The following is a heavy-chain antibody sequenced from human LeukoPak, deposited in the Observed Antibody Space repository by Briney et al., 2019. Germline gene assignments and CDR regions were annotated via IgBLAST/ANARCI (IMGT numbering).Heavy chain of an antibody. J-gene: IGHJ4*02. D-gene: IGHD3-10*01. Sequence: PGGSLRLSCAASGFTFSSYAMHWVRQAPGKGLEYVSAISSNGGSTYYADSVKGRFTISRDNSKNTLYLQMSSLRAEDTAVYYCVKDNMPLLWFGEVFFDYWGQGTLVTVSS. CDR3: VKDNMPLLWFGEVFFDY. V-gene: IGHV3-64D*06. CDR2: ISSNGGST. CDR1: GFTFSSYA.